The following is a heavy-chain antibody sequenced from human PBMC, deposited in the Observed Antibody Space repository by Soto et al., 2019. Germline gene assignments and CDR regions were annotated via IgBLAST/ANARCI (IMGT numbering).Heavy chain of an antibody. V-gene: IGHV3-30*18. D-gene: IGHD3-10*02. J-gene: IGHJ6*02. Sequence: GWSLRLSCAASGFIFTNFGMHWVRQAPGKGLEWVAVISYDGSGKYYADSVKVRFTVSRDNSKNTLYLQMTSLRAEDTAAYYCAKDIALVRGVIIDMDVWGRGATVTVSS. CDR2: ISYDGSGK. CDR1: GFIFTNFG. CDR3: AKDIALVRGVIIDMDV.